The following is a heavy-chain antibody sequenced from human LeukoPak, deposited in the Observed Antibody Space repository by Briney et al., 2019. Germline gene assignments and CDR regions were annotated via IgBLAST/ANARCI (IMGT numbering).Heavy chain of an antibody. D-gene: IGHD2-21*02. CDR1: GGSISSSSYY. J-gene: IGHJ4*02. Sequence: SETLSLTCTVSGGSISSSSYYWGWVRQPPGKGLEWIGNIYYSGSTYYNPSLKSRVTISVDTSKNQFSLKLSSVTAADTTVYYCATRTVTAEYFDYWGQGTLVTVSS. CDR3: ATRTVTAEYFDY. CDR2: IYYSGST. V-gene: IGHV4-39*01.